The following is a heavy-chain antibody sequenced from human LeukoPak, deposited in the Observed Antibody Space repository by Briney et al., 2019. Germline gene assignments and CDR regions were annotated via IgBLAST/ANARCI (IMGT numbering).Heavy chain of an antibody. D-gene: IGHD1-26*01. J-gene: IGHJ4*02. CDR2: IKQDGSEI. Sequence: GGSLRLSCEASGFSFSNYWMSWVRQAPGKGLEWVANIKQDGSEIYYVDSVRGRFTISRDNAKNSLYLQMNSLRAEDTAVYYCARPSLNTGSYFDYWGQGVLVSVSS. CDR3: ARPSLNTGSYFDY. CDR1: GFSFSNYW. V-gene: IGHV3-7*01.